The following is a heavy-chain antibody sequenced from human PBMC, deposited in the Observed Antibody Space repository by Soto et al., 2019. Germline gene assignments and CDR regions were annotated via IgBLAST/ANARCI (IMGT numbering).Heavy chain of an antibody. CDR3: PGEVASGY. V-gene: IGHV3-30*03. D-gene: IGHD2-21*01. CDR2: ISRDGGTK. J-gene: IGHJ1*01. CDR1: GFTVSTYG. Sequence: QVQLVESGGGVVQPGRSLRLSCAASGFTVSTYGMHWVRQAPGKGLEWVAVISRDGGTKYYADSVKGRFTISRDNSRNTLFLEMNSLRGDDRAGYYCPGEVASGYWGQGTLVTVSS.